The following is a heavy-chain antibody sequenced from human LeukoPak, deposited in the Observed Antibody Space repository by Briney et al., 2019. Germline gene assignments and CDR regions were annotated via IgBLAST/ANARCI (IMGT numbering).Heavy chain of an antibody. CDR3: AKESGKFDH. CDR2: ISADGGST. CDR1: GLNFDDSA. D-gene: IGHD3-16*01. J-gene: IGHJ4*02. Sequence: GGSLRLSCVASGLNFDDSAMHWVRQAPGKGLEWVSLISADGGSTFSADSVKGRFSISRDNSKNSLYLQMNSLRSGDTAMYYCAKESGKFDHWGQGTLVAVSS. V-gene: IGHV3-43*02.